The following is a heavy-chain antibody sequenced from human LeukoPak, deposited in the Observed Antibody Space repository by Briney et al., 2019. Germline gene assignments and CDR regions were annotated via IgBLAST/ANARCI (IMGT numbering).Heavy chain of an antibody. Sequence: GASVKVSCKASGYTFSTYGISWVRQAPGQGLEWMGWISNYNGNTNYAQKLQGRVTMTTDTSTSTAYMKLRSLRSDDTAVYYCARGTTADIDYWGQGTLVTVSS. V-gene: IGHV1-18*01. CDR3: ARGTTADIDY. CDR2: ISNYNGNT. D-gene: IGHD5-12*01. CDR1: GYTFSTYG. J-gene: IGHJ4*02.